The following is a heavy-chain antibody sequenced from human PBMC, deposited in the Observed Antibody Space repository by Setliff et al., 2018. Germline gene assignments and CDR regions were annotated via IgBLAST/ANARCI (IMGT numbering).Heavy chain of an antibody. Sequence: PGESLKISCQGSGYNFNTAWIGWVRQKPGKGLEWMGVIYPDDSDSRYSPSFEGHVTLSVDKSIGTASLQWASLKISDTAMYYCARHRGRATAGTCFDSWGRGTLVTVSS. CDR1: GYNFNTAW. CDR2: IYPDDSDS. J-gene: IGHJ4*02. CDR3: ARHRGRATAGTCFDS. D-gene: IGHD1-1*01. V-gene: IGHV5-51*01.